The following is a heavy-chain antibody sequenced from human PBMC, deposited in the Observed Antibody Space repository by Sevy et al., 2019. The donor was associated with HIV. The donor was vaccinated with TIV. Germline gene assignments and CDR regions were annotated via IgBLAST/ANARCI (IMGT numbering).Heavy chain of an antibody. CDR3: ARDLEAGLYYGSGSYYGSWFDP. D-gene: IGHD3-10*01. Sequence: SETLSLTCTVSGGSISSGGYYWSWIRQHPGKGLEWIGYIYYSGSTYYNPSLRSRVTISVDTSKNQFSLKLDSVTAADTAVYYWARDLEAGLYYGSGSYYGSWFDPWGQGTLVTVSS. V-gene: IGHV4-31*03. J-gene: IGHJ5*02. CDR2: IYYSGST. CDR1: GGSISSGGYY.